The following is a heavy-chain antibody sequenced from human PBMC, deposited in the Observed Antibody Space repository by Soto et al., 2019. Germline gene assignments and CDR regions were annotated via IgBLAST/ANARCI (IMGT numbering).Heavy chain of an antibody. CDR2: ISGSGGST. CDR1: GFTFSSYA. Sequence: GGSLRLSCAASGFTFSSYAMSWVRQAPGKGLEWVSAISGSGGSTYYADSVKGRFTISRDNSKNTLYLQMNSLRAEDTAVYYCAKDQCSGGSCYSGLWYFDLWGRGTLVTVSS. V-gene: IGHV3-23*01. CDR3: AKDQCSGGSCYSGLWYFDL. D-gene: IGHD2-15*01. J-gene: IGHJ2*01.